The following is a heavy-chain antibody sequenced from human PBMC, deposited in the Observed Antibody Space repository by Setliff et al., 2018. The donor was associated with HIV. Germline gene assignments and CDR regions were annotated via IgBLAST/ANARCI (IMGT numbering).Heavy chain of an antibody. CDR3: ARRDYNFSGTFDI. Sequence: SETLSLTCTVSGGSISSYYWSWIRQPPGKGLEWIGNIYSSGSTNYNPSLKSRVTISIDTSKNQFSLRLDSVTAADTAVYYCARRDYNFSGTFDIWGQGTMVTVSS. D-gene: IGHD3-3*01. J-gene: IGHJ3*02. CDR2: IYSSGST. CDR1: GGSISSYY. V-gene: IGHV4-4*09.